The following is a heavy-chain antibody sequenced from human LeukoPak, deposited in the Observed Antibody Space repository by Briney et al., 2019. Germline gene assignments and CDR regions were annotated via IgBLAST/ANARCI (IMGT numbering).Heavy chain of an antibody. D-gene: IGHD3-22*01. J-gene: IGHJ4*02. CDR2: MRDDGSEE. CDR3: ARDLWLGERGLFFFEY. V-gene: IGHV3-7*01. CDR1: GFTFRRHW. Sequence: GGSLRLSCAASGFTFRRHWMSWVRQAPGKGLEWVANMRDDGSEEFYVNSVKGRFTISRDNAKNSLYLQMDSLRAEDTAVYYCARDLWLGERGLFFFEYWGQGALVTVAS.